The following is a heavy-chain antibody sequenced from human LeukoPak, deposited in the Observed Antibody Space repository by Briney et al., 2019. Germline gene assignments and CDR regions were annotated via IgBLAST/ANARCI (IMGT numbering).Heavy chain of an antibody. CDR2: IYYSGST. CDR3: ARRDIVVVVAATGHSTFDP. Sequence: SETLSLTCTVSGGSISSSSYYWGWLRQPPGKGLEWIGSIYYSGSTNYNPSLKSRVTISVDTSKNQFSLKLSSVTAADTAVYYCARRDIVVVVAATGHSTFDPWGQGTLVTVSS. J-gene: IGHJ5*02. CDR1: GGSISSSSYY. V-gene: IGHV4-39*07. D-gene: IGHD2-15*01.